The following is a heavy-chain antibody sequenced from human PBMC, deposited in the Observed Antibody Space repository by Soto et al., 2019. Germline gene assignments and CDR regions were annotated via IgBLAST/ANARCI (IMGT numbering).Heavy chain of an antibody. D-gene: IGHD6-13*01. CDR1: GFTFSSYS. V-gene: IGHV3-21*01. CDR3: AGVGQISIAAAGTGGAPGEEEYYYYMDV. J-gene: IGHJ6*03. CDR2: ISSSSSYI. Sequence: GGSLRLSCAASGFTFSSYSMNWVRQAPGKGLEWVSSISSSSSYIYYADSVKGRFTISRDNAKNSLYLQMNSLRAEDTAVYYCAGVGQISIAAAGTGGAPGEEEYYYYMDVWGKGTTVTVSS.